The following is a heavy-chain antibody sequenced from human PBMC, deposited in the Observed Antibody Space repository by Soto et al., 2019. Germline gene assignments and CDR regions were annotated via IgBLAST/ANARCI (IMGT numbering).Heavy chain of an antibody. D-gene: IGHD4-17*01. CDR2: VNPDNHNT. V-gene: IGHV1-18*01. CDR1: GYRFPSFG. J-gene: IGHJ4*02. CDR3: ARVRFGDAFDY. Sequence: QVQLVQSGPEVKKPGASVKVSCEVSGYRFPSFGINWVRQAPGHGLEWVGWVNPDNHNTNYAQNLQHRVSLTTDTSTNTAFLELRDVTSDDTAVYYCARVRFGDAFDYWGQGTLVTVSS.